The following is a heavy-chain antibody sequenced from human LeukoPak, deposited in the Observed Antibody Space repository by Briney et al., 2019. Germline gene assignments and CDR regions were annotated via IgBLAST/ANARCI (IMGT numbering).Heavy chain of an antibody. D-gene: IGHD3-10*01. CDR3: ASAYGSGTFDS. J-gene: IGHJ4*02. CDR1: SGSFTGYY. V-gene: IGHV4-34*01. Sequence: SETLSLTCAVHSGSFTGYYWSYIRQPPGKGLEWIGEINHSGSTNHNSSLNSRVTISVDTSKNQLSLKLSSVTAADTALFYCASAYGSGTFDSWGQGSLVTVSS. CDR2: INHSGST.